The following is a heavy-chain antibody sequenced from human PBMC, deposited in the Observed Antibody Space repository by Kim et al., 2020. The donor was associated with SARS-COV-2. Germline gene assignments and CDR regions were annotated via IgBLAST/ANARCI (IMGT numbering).Heavy chain of an antibody. D-gene: IGHD4-4*01. CDR3: ARDNQGDYSIYYYGMDV. J-gene: IGHJ6*02. CDR2: IIPIFGTA. V-gene: IGHV1-69*13. CDR1: GGTFSSYA. Sequence: SVKVSCKASGGTFSSYAISWVRQPPGQGLEWMGGIIPIFGTANYAQKFQGRVTITADESTSTAYMELSSLRSEDTAVYYCARDNQGDYSIYYYGMDVWGQGTTVTVPS.